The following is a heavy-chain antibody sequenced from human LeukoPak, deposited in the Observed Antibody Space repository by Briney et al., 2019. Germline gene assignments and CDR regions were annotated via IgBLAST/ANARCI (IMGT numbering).Heavy chain of an antibody. Sequence: GGSLRLSCAASGFTFSNAWMSWVRQAPGKGLEWVGCIKSKTDGGTTDYAAPVKGRFTISRDDSKNTLYLQMNSLKTEDTAVYYCTTDPGLLGGQGALVTVSS. D-gene: IGHD3-10*01. CDR2: IKSKTDGGTT. J-gene: IGHJ4*02. CDR3: TTDPGLL. V-gene: IGHV3-15*01. CDR1: GFTFSNAW.